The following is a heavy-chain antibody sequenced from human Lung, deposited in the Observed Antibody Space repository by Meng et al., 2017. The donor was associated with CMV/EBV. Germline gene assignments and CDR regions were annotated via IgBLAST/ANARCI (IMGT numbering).Heavy chain of an antibody. V-gene: IGHV3-7*01. J-gene: IGHJ6*04. CDR3: ARSMLEVNRYYYGMDV. Sequence: ESXKISXAASGFTFSSFWMAWVRQAPGKGLEWVGNIKQDESEIQYVGSVKGRFTITRDNAKNSLFLQMNSLRAEDTAVYYCARSMLEVNRYYYGMDVSGEGAPVTVSS. CDR1: GFTFSSFW. D-gene: IGHD1-1*01. CDR2: IKQDESEI.